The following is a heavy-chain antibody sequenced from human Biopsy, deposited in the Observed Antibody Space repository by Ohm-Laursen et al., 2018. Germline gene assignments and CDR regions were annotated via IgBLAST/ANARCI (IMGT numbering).Heavy chain of an antibody. V-gene: IGHV1-18*01. J-gene: IGHJ4*02. Sequence: ASVKVSCKASGYTFTNYGISWVRQAPGQGLEWMGWISPYNGDTDYAQKLQGRVTMTTDTSTSTAYMDLRSLRSDDTAVYYCARDRWPHVTLLGLVVFDFWGQGALVIVSS. CDR1: GYTFTNYG. CDR3: ARDRWPHVTLLGLVVFDF. CDR2: ISPYNGDT. D-gene: IGHD3-3*01.